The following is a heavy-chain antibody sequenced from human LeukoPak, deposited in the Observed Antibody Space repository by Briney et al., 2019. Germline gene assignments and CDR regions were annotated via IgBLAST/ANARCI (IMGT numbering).Heavy chain of an antibody. CDR3: ARGYNWNDNPSWFDP. J-gene: IGHJ5*02. CDR1: GYTFTGYY. D-gene: IGHD1-1*01. Sequence: ASVKVSCKASGYTFTGYYMHWVRQAPGQGLEWMGWINPNSGGTNYAQKFQGRVTMTRDTSISTAYMELSRLRSDDTAVYYCARGYNWNDNPSWFDPWGQGTLVTVSS. V-gene: IGHV1-2*02. CDR2: INPNSGGT.